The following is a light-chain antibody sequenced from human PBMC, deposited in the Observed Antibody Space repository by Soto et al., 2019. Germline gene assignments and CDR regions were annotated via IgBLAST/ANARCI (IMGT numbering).Light chain of an antibody. CDR3: QQYHNWPPQYT. J-gene: IGKJ2*01. Sequence: EIVMTQSPATLSLSPGERATLSCRASQTVSSNLAWYQQKPGQAPRPLIHGASTRATGVPARFSGSGSGTEFTLTISSLQSEDFAVYYCQQYHNWPPQYTFGQGTKLQI. V-gene: IGKV3-15*01. CDR1: QTVSSN. CDR2: GAS.